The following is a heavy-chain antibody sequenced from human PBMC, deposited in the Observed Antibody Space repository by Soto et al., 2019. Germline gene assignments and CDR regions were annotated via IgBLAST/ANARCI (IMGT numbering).Heavy chain of an antibody. CDR3: AKQKGDGYNLNLDY. Sequence: GGSLRRSWAASGFTLSSYGMHWVRQAPGKGLEWVAVISYDGGNKYYADSVMGRFTISRDNSKNTLYLQMNNLRAEDTPVYYCAKQKGDGYNLNLDYWGQGTLVTVSS. V-gene: IGHV3-30*18. D-gene: IGHD5-12*01. CDR1: GFTLSSYG. CDR2: ISYDGGNK. J-gene: IGHJ4*01.